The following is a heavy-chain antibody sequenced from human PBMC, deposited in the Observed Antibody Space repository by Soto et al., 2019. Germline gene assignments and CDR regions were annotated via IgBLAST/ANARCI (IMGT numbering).Heavy chain of an antibody. J-gene: IGHJ4*02. V-gene: IGHV4-59*08. CDR2: IYNSGTT. CDR3: ATSYYYETSAYYPFDY. CDR1: GGSVSGYY. D-gene: IGHD3-22*01. Sequence: PSETLSLTCAVSGGSVSGYYWSWIRQPPGKGLEWIGYIYNSGTTNYNPSLKSRVTISVDTPKNQFSLKLSSVTAADTAVYYCATSYYYETSAYYPFDYWGQGTLVTVSS.